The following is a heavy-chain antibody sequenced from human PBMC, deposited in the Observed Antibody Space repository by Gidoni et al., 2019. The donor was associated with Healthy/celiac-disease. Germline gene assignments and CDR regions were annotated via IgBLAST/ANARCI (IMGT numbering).Heavy chain of an antibody. Sequence: QVQLVESGGGVVQPGRSLSLSCAASGFTFSSYGMHWVRQAPGKGLEWVAVISYDGSNKYYADSVKGRFTISRDNAKNTLYLQMNSLRAEDTAVYYCAKGGPTSPLDYWGQGTLVTVSS. CDR2: ISYDGSNK. J-gene: IGHJ4*02. CDR3: AKGGPTSPLDY. CDR1: GFTFSSYG. V-gene: IGHV3-30*18. D-gene: IGHD1-26*01.